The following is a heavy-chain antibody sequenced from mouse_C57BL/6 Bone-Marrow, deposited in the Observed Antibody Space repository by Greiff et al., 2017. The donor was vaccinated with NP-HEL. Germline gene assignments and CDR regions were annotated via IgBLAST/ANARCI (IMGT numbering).Heavy chain of an antibody. V-gene: IGHV1-76*01. J-gene: IGHJ3*01. Sequence: VKLVESGAELVRPGASVKLSCKASGYTFTDYYINWVKQRPGQGLEWIARIYPGSGNTYYNEKFKGKATLTAEKSSSTAYMQLSSLTSEDSAVYFCARGRLRKGFAYWGQGTLVTVSA. CDR1: GYTFTDYY. D-gene: IGHD2-4*01. CDR3: ARGRLRKGFAY. CDR2: IYPGSGNT.